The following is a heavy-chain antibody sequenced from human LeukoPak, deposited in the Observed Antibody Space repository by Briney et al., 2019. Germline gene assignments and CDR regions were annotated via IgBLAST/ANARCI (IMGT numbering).Heavy chain of an antibody. D-gene: IGHD3/OR15-3a*01. CDR2: IYYSGST. Sequence: PSETLSLTCTVSGGSISSYYWSWLRQPPGKGLEWIGYIYYSGSTNYNPSLKSRVTISVDTSKNQFSLKLSSVTAADTAVYYCARSTYDFALDYWGQGTLVTVSS. V-gene: IGHV4-59*01. J-gene: IGHJ4*02. CDR3: ARSTYDFALDY. CDR1: GGSISSYY.